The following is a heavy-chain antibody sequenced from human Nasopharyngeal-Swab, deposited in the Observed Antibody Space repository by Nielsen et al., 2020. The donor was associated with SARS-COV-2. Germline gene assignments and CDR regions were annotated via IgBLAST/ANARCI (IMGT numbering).Heavy chain of an antibody. CDR1: GGSISGYF. CDR3: ARSGTTKYGLDV. Sequence: TETLSLTCSVSGGSISGYFLSWIRQPAGEGLEWIGRVYTSGGTNYNPSLKSRVTISIDMSKSQFSLELRSVTAADTAFYYCARSGTTKYGLDVWGQGTTVIVSS. D-gene: IGHD1-1*01. J-gene: IGHJ6*01. V-gene: IGHV4-4*07. CDR2: VYTSGGT.